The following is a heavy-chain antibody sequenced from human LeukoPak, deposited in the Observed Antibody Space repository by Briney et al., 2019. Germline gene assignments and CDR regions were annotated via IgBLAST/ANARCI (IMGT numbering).Heavy chain of an antibody. CDR3: ARAYCGGDCYSWEDDAFDI. J-gene: IGHJ3*02. Sequence: SETLSLTCSVSGDSISRRSSYWPWIRQPAGRGLEWIGRVYWTGTPNYNPSLKSRVTISVDTSKNQFSLKLSSVTAADTTVYYCARAYCGGDCYSWEDDAFDIWGQGTMVTVSS. CDR1: GDSISRRSSY. D-gene: IGHD2-21*02. CDR2: VYWTGTP. V-gene: IGHV4-61*02.